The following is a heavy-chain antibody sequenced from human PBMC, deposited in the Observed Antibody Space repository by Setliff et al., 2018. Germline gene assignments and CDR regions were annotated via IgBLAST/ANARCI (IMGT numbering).Heavy chain of an antibody. CDR2: IDPSGDYT. J-gene: IGHJ4*02. V-gene: IGHV1-46*01. CDR3: ARGGTTLTSYDY. CDR1: GYTFTGYY. Sequence: ASVKVSCKASGYTFTGYYMHWVRQAPGQGLEWMGIIDPSGDYTNYAQKFQGRVTMTRDTSTTTVYMELSSLRSDDTAVYYCARGGTTLTSYDYWGQGTLVTVSS. D-gene: IGHD4-4*01.